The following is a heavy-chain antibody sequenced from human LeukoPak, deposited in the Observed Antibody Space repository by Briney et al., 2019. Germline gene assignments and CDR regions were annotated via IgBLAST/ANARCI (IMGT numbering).Heavy chain of an antibody. J-gene: IGHJ5*02. V-gene: IGHV1-18*01. CDR3: AREYCSSTSCSGNWFDP. D-gene: IGHD2-2*01. Sequence: GASVKVSCKASGYTFTSYGISWVRQAPGQGLEWMGWISAYNGNTNYAQKLQGRVTMTTDTSTSTAYMELRSLRSDDTAVYYCAREYCSSTSCSGNWFDPWGQGTLVTVSS. CDR1: GYTFTSYG. CDR2: ISAYNGNT.